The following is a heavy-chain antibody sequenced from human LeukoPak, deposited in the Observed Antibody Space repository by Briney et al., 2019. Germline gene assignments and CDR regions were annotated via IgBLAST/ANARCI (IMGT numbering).Heavy chain of an antibody. CDR2: ISYDGSNK. Sequence: HPGRSLRLSCAASGFTFSSYAMHWVRQAPGKGLEWVAVISYDGSNKYYADSVKGRFTISRDNSKNMLYLQMNSLRAEDTAVYYCARDIGRYYDILIGFDYWGQGTLVTVSS. D-gene: IGHD3-9*01. CDR3: ARDIGRYYDILIGFDY. V-gene: IGHV3-30-3*01. CDR1: GFTFSSYA. J-gene: IGHJ4*02.